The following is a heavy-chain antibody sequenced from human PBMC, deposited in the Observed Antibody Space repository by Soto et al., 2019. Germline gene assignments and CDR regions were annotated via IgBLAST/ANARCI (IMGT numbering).Heavy chain of an antibody. Sequence: PSETLSLTCTVSGGSISSSSFHWGWIRQPPGKGLEWIGSIYYSGSTYYSPSLKSRVTISVDTSKNQFSLKLSSVTAADTAVYYCARRERAGGTDWWFAPWGQGTLVTVSS. CDR2: IYYSGST. V-gene: IGHV4-39*01. CDR1: GGSISSSSFH. CDR3: ARRERAGGTDWWFAP. J-gene: IGHJ5*02. D-gene: IGHD6-13*01.